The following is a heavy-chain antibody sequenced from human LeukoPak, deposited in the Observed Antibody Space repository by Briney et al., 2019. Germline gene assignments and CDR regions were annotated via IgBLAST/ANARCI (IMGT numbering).Heavy chain of an antibody. J-gene: IGHJ4*02. D-gene: IGHD6-13*01. CDR1: GGSISGYY. CDR2: LYYSEST. Sequence: SETLSLTCTVSGGSISGYYWSWIRQPPGKGLEWIGNLYYSESTNYNPSLKSRVTISVDTSKNQFSLKLSSATAADTAVYYCARAASIWSFDYWGLGTLVTVSS. CDR3: ARAASIWSFDY. V-gene: IGHV4-59*01.